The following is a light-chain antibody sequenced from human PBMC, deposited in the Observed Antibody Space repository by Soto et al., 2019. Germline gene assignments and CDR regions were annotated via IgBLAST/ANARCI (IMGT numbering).Light chain of an antibody. Sequence: DIQMTQSPSSLSASVGDRVTITCRASQTIGTYLNWYQQTPGKAPKLLIYVASSLQSGVPSRFSGRGSGTDVTLTISSLQPEDFATYYCQQSFTTPFAFGPGNKVDIK. V-gene: IGKV1-39*01. CDR3: QQSFTTPFA. CDR1: QTIGTY. CDR2: VAS. J-gene: IGKJ3*01.